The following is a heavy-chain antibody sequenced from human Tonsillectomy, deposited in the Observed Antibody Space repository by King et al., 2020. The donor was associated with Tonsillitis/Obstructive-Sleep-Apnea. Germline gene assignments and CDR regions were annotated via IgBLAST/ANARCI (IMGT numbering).Heavy chain of an antibody. Sequence: VQLVESGGGLVQPGRSLRLSCTASGFTFGDYAMSWVRQAPGKGLEWVGFIRSKAYGGTTEYAASVKGRFTISRDDSKSLAYLQMNSLKTEDTAVYYCTISHCSSTSCYTFLFDYWGQGILVTVSS. D-gene: IGHD2-2*01. CDR1: GFTFGDYA. J-gene: IGHJ4*02. CDR2: IRSKAYGGTT. CDR3: TISHCSSTSCYTFLFDY. V-gene: IGHV3-49*04.